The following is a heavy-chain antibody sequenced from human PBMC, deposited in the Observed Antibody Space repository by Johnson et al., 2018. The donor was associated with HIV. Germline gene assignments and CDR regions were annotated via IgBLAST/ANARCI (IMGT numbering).Heavy chain of an antibody. V-gene: IGHV3-66*01. J-gene: IGHJ3*02. CDR3: TTAGGRDTIFGVANDAFDI. D-gene: IGHD3-3*01. CDR1: GFTVSSNY. CDR2: IYSGGST. Sequence: MQLVESGGGLVQPGGSLRRSCAASGFTVSSNYMSWVRQAPGKGLEWVSVIYSGGSTYYADSVKGRFTISRDDSTNTLYLQMNSLKTEDTAVYYCTTAGGRDTIFGVANDAFDIWGQGTMVTVSS.